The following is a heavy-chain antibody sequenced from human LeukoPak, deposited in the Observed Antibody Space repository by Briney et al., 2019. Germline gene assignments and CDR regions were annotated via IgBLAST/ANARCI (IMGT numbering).Heavy chain of an antibody. V-gene: IGHV1-69*05. Sequence: ASVKVSCKASGGTFSSYAISWVRQPPGQGLEWMGGIIPIFGAANYAQKFQGRGTITTDESTSTAYKELSSLRAEDTAVYYCARGWDSYGHPIRVYYMDVWGKGTTVTVSS. CDR2: IIPIFGAA. J-gene: IGHJ6*03. CDR1: GGTFSSYA. D-gene: IGHD5-18*01. CDR3: ARGWDSYGHPIRVYYMDV.